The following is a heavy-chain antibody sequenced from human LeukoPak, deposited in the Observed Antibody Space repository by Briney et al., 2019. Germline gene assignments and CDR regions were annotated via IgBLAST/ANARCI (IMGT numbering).Heavy chain of an antibody. D-gene: IGHD5-12*01. CDR2: INHSGST. Sequence: SETLPLTCAVYGGSFSGYYWSWIRQPPGKGLEWIGEINHSGSTNYNPSLKSRVTISIDTSKNQFSLKLSSVTAADTAVYYCARGARRPRLYSGFDQNINWFDPWGQGTLVTVSS. CDR3: ARGARRPRLYSGFDQNINWFDP. CDR1: GGSFSGYY. V-gene: IGHV4-34*01. J-gene: IGHJ5*02.